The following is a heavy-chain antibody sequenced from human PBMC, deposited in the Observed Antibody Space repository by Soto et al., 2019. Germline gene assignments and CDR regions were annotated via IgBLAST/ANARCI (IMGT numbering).Heavy chain of an antibody. D-gene: IGHD1-26*01. CDR1: GYSFTSYW. CDR3: ARLGGSYYVISLTHYYYGMDV. Sequence: GESLKISCKGSGYSFTSYWIGWVRQMPGKGLEWMGIIYPGDSDTRYSPSFQGQVTISADKSISTAYLQWSSLKASDTAMYYCARLGGSYYVISLTHYYYGMDVWGQGTTVTVSS. J-gene: IGHJ6*02. V-gene: IGHV5-51*01. CDR2: IYPGDSDT.